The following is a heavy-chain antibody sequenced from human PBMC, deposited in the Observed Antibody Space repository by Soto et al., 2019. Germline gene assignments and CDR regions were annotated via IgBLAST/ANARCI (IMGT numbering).Heavy chain of an antibody. CDR3: AREWSPPLAVFDY. J-gene: IGHJ4*02. D-gene: IGHD1-26*01. CDR2: IKQHGSET. V-gene: IGHV3-7*03. CDR1: GFTFSTYW. Sequence: PGGSLRLSCAGSGFTFSTYWMSWVRQAPGKGLEWAANIKQHGSETYYVDSVKGRFTISRDNAKNSLYLQMNSLRAEDTAVYYCAREWSPPLAVFDYWGRGTLVTVSS.